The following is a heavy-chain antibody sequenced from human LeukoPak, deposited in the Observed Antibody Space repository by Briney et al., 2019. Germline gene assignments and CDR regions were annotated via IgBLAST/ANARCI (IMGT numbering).Heavy chain of an antibody. CDR3: ARERAAAAGPYYYYHMDV. Sequence: GGSLRLSCAASGFTFDDYGMSWVRQAPGKGLEWVSGINWNGGSTGYADSVKGRFTISRDNAKNSLYLQMNSLRAEDTALYYCARERAAAAGPYYYYHMDVWGKGTTVTVSS. J-gene: IGHJ6*03. V-gene: IGHV3-20*04. CDR2: INWNGGST. CDR1: GFTFDDYG. D-gene: IGHD6-13*01.